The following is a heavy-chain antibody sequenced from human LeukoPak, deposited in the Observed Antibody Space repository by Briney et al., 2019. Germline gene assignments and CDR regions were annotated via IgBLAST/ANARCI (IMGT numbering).Heavy chain of an antibody. CDR2: INTYDGNT. Sequence: ASVKVSCKASGYTFSSYHVSWVRQAPGQGLEWRGWINTYDGNTNYAQNFQGRVAMTTDTSTSTAYMELRSLRSDDTAVYYCARDFATWYFDYWGQGTLVTVSS. J-gene: IGHJ4*02. CDR1: GYTFSSYH. CDR3: ARDFATWYFDY. V-gene: IGHV1-18*01. D-gene: IGHD2-15*01.